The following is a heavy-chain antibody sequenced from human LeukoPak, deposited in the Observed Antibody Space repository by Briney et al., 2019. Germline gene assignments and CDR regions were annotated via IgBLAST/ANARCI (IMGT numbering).Heavy chain of an antibody. Sequence: SETLSLTCTVSGGSISSSSYYWGWIRQPPGKGLEWIGSIYYSGSTYYNPSLKSRVTISVDTSKNQFSLKLSSVTAADTAVYYCARVSVWGSYYGGYYFDYWGQGTLVTVSS. V-gene: IGHV4-39*01. CDR2: IYYSGST. D-gene: IGHD3-16*01. CDR3: ARVSVWGSYYGGYYFDY. CDR1: GGSISSSSYY. J-gene: IGHJ4*02.